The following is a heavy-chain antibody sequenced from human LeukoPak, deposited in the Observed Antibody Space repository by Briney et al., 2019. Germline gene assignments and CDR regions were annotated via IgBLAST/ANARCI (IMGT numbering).Heavy chain of an antibody. D-gene: IGHD5-18*01. CDR2: ISSSSSYI. CDR1: GFTFSSYS. V-gene: IGHV3-21*01. CDR3: ARDPGYDYGYDY. J-gene: IGHJ4*02. Sequence: PGGSLRLSCAASGFTFSSYSMNWVRQAPGKGLEWVSSISSSSSYIYYADSVKGRFTISRDNSKNTVYLQMNSLRAEDTAVYYCARDPGYDYGYDYWGQGTLVTVSS.